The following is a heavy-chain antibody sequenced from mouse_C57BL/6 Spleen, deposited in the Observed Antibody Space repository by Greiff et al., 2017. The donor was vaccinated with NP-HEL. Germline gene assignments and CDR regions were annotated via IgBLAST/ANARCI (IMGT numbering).Heavy chain of an antibody. CDR2: IYPSDSET. CDR3: AQLLPYAMDY. V-gene: IGHV1-61*01. Sequence: VQLQQPGAELVRPGSSVKLSCKASGYTFTSYWMDWVKQRPGQGLEWIGNIYPSDSETHYNQKFKDKATLTVDKSSSTAYMQLSSLTSEDSAVYYCAQLLPYAMDYWGQGTSVTVSS. D-gene: IGHD1-1*01. CDR1: GYTFTSYW. J-gene: IGHJ4*01.